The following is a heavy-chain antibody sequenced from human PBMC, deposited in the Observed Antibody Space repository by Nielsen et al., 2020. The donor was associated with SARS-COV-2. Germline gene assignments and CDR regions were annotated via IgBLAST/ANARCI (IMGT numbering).Heavy chain of an antibody. J-gene: IGHJ4*02. CDR3: LTYSTY. CDR1: GFIVSNNY. Sequence: GESLKISCAASGFIVSNNYMSWVRQAPGKGLEWVASISGDSNYIFYSELVKGRFTMSRDNGKNSLYLQMNGLRAEDTAIYYCLTYSTYWGQGTLVTVSS. CDR2: ISGDSNYI. D-gene: IGHD4-11*01. V-gene: IGHV3-21*01.